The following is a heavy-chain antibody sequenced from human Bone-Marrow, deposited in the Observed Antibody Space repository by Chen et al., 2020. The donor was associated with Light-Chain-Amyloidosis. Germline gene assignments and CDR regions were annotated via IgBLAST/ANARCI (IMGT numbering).Heavy chain of an antibody. CDR1: GGSIRSYY. D-gene: IGHD6-13*01. CDR2: FYYSGSI. V-gene: IGHV4-59*01. CDR3: AKGYSSSWYGGKWFDP. Sequence: QVQLQESGPGLVKPAETLSLTCTVSGGSIRSYYWSWIRQPPGKGLEWIGYFYYSGSIYYNPSFKSRVTISVDTSKNQVSLNLSSVTAADTAVYYCAKGYSSSWYGGKWFDPWGQGTLVTVSS. J-gene: IGHJ5*02.